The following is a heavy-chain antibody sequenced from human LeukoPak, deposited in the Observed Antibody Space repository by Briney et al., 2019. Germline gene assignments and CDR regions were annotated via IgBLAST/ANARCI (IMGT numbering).Heavy chain of an antibody. D-gene: IGHD2-2*01. CDR3: ARDQRYCSSSSCPWEPFDY. CDR2: IKQDGSEK. V-gene: IGHV3-7*05. CDR1: GFTFSSYW. J-gene: IGHJ4*02. Sequence: GGSLRLSCAASGFTFSSYWMSWVRQAPGKGLEWVANIKQDGSEKYYVDSVKGLFTISRDNAKNSLYLQMNSLRAEDTAVYYCARDQRYCSSSSCPWEPFDYWGQGTLVTVSS.